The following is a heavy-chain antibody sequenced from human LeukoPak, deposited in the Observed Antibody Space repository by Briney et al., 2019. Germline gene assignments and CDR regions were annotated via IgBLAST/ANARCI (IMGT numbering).Heavy chain of an antibody. Sequence: GASVKVSCKASGYTFTDLTEYYIHWVRQAPGQGLEWMGWINSNNGGTKYAQKFQGRVTMTRDMSMNTAYMELSSLTSDDTAVYYCARRLGGSSEGYEFWGQGPLVTVSS. CDR3: ARRLGGSSEGYEF. D-gene: IGHD1-26*01. V-gene: IGHV1-2*02. CDR2: INSNNGGT. CDR1: GYTFTDLTEYY. J-gene: IGHJ4*02.